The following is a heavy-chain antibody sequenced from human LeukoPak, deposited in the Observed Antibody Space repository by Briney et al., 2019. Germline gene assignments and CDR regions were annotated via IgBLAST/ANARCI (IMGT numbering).Heavy chain of an antibody. CDR2: IYYNGDT. Sequence: SETLSLTCTVSGGSISSSSYYWGWIRQPPGKGLEWIGCIYYNGDTYYNPSLRSRVTISVDTSKNQFSLKLSSVTAADTAVYYCASSLGYSYGYGYFDYWGQGTLVTVSS. J-gene: IGHJ4*02. CDR3: ASSLGYSYGYGYFDY. CDR1: GGSISSSSYY. V-gene: IGHV4-39*01. D-gene: IGHD5-18*01.